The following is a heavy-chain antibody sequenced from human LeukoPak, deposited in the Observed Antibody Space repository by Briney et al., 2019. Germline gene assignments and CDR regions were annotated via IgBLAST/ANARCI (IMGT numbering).Heavy chain of an antibody. CDR2: IRYDGSNK. Sequence: GGSLRLSCAASGFTFSSYGMHWVRQAPGKGLEWVAFIRYDGSNKYYADSVKGRFTISRDNSKNTLYLQMNSLRAEDTAVYYCAKRAVRWDYYFDYWGQGTLVTVSS. J-gene: IGHJ4*02. D-gene: IGHD6-19*01. CDR1: GFTFSSYG. V-gene: IGHV3-30*02. CDR3: AKRAVRWDYYFDY.